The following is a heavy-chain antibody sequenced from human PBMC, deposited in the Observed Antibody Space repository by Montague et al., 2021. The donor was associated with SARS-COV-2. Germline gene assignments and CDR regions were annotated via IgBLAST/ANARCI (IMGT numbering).Heavy chain of an antibody. J-gene: IGHJ2*01. CDR3: ARGAPTISMIVVVFTGAGWYFDL. CDR2: INHSGST. Sequence: SETLSLTCAVHGGSFSDYYWSRIRQPPGKGLEWIGEINHSGSTNYNPSLKSRVTISVDTSKNQFSLKLSSVTAADTAVYYCARGAPTISMIVVVFTGAGWYFDLWGRGTLVTVSS. V-gene: IGHV4-34*01. D-gene: IGHD3-22*01. CDR1: GGSFSDYY.